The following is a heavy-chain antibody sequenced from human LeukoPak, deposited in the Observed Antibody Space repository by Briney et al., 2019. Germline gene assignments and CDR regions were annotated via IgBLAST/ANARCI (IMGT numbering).Heavy chain of an antibody. CDR1: GGSISSYY. CDR3: AIHRSGSYYDY. J-gene: IGHJ4*02. D-gene: IGHD1-26*01. CDR2: IYYSGST. Sequence: SETLSLTCTVSGGSISSYYWSWIRQPPGKGLEWIGYIYYSGSTNYNPSLKSRVTISVDTSKNQFSLKLSSVTAADTAVYYCAIHRSGSYYDYWGQGTLVTVSS. V-gene: IGHV4-59*08.